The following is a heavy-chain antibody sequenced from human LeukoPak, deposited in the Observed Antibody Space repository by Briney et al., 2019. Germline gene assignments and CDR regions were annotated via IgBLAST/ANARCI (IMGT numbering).Heavy chain of an antibody. D-gene: IGHD5-18*01. CDR2: IYYSGTT. CDR3: AKGAGGFSYYNWFDP. V-gene: IGHV4-39*07. CDR1: GGSISSSLYY. J-gene: IGHJ5*02. Sequence: PSETLSLTCAVAGGSISSSLYYWGWIRQPPGKGMEWIGSIYYSGTTHYNPSLEGRVTISVDTSKNQISLKLASVTAADTANYYCAKGAGGFSYYNWFDPWGQGTLVTVSS.